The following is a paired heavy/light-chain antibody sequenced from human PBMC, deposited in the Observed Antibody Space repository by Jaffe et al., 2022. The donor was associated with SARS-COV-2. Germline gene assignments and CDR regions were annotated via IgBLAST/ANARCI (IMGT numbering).Light chain of an antibody. V-gene: IGKV1-5*03. Sequence: DIQMTQSPSTLSASVGDRVTITCRASQSISSWLAWYQQKPGTAPKLLIYKASNLESGVPSTFSGSGSGTEFTLTISSLQPDDFAAYYCQQYNSYPYTFGQGTKLEIK. CDR2: KAS. CDR1: QSISSW. J-gene: IGKJ2*01. CDR3: QQYNSYPYT.
Heavy chain of an antibody. Sequence: EVQLVESGGGFVQPGGSLRLSCAASGFTFSGFAMSWVRQAPGKGLEWVSVISYGGGSTYYADSVKGRFTISRDNSKNTLYLQMSSLRAEDTALYFCAKSTSSWSRGYFDYWGQGTLVTVSS. CDR3: AKSTSSWSRGYFDY. CDR1: GFTFSGFA. V-gene: IGHV3-23*04. J-gene: IGHJ4*02. CDR2: ISYGGGST. D-gene: IGHD6-13*01.